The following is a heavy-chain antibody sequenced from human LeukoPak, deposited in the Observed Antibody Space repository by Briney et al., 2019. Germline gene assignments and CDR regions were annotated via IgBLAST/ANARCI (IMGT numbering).Heavy chain of an antibody. D-gene: IGHD3-10*02. V-gene: IGHV3-21*01. CDR2: ISSSSSYI. J-gene: IGHJ5*02. CDR3: ARGSMFGELSVWFDP. CDR1: GFTFSSYS. Sequence: PGGSLRLSCAASGFTFSSYSMNWVRQAPGKGLEWVSSISSSSSYIYYADSVKGRFTISRDNAKNSLYLQMNSLRAEDTAVYYCARGSMFGELSVWFDPWGQGTLVTVSS.